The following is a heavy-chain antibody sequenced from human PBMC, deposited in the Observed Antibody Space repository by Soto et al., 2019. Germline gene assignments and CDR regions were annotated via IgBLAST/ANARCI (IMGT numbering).Heavy chain of an antibody. D-gene: IGHD2-2*01. CDR1: GASISSGSYY. CDR3: ARGGRGYAPRSSFYYGLDV. Sequence: QVQLQESGPGLVKPSETLSLTCTVSGASISSGSYYWSWIRQPQGKGLEWIGYVYYSGITTYNPSLKSRVTISIDTSKIQFSLKLTSVTTADTAVYYCARGGRGYAPRSSFYYGLDVW. V-gene: IGHV4-61*01. CDR2: VYYSGIT. J-gene: IGHJ6*01.